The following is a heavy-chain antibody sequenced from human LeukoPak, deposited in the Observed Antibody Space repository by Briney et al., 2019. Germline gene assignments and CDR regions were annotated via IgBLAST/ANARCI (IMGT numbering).Heavy chain of an antibody. V-gene: IGHV3-7*01. Sequence: GGSLRLSCAASGFTFSAHWMSWVRQAPGKGLEWVANIKQDGSEKFYVDSVKGRFTISRDNAKTSLYLQMNSLRAEDTAVYYCARAVTANWGQGTLVTVSS. J-gene: IGHJ4*02. CDR1: GFTFSAHW. D-gene: IGHD4-23*01. CDR3: ARAVTAN. CDR2: IKQDGSEK.